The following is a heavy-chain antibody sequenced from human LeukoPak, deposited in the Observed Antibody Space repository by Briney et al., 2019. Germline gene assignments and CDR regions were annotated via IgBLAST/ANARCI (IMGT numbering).Heavy chain of an antibody. J-gene: IGHJ4*02. Sequence: GGSLTLSCAASGFTFSSYCMSWVRQAPGKGLEWVANIKQNGSDKYNVDSVKGRTTISRNNANNSLYLQMNSLRAEDTAVYYCAREWDGEYQLLWFDDWGQGTLVTVSS. V-gene: IGHV3-7*01. D-gene: IGHD2-2*01. CDR1: GFTFSSYC. CDR3: AREWDGEYQLLWFDD. CDR2: IKQNGSDK.